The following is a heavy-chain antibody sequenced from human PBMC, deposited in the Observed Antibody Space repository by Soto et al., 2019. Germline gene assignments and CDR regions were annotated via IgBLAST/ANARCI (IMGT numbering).Heavy chain of an antibody. CDR2: IWYDGSNK. CDR1: GFTSSSYG. D-gene: IGHD3-10*01. CDR3: ARAGNYFFFLKGTPPNQIYF. Sequence: GGSLRLSCAASGFTSSSYGMHCVRQAPGKGLEWVAVIWYDGSNKYYADSVKGRFTISRDNSKNTLYLQMNSLRAEDTAVYYFARAGNYFFFLKGTPPNQIYF. J-gene: IGHJ1*01. V-gene: IGHV3-33*01.